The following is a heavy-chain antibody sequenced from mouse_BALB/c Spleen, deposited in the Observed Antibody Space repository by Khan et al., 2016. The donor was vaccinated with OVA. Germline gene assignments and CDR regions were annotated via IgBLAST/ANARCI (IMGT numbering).Heavy chain of an antibody. CDR1: GYSFTGYY. V-gene: IGHV1S34*01. D-gene: IGHD1-1*01. CDR3: ARGNRVYGYAMDF. J-gene: IGHJ4*01. CDR2: ISCYNGGT. Sequence: LVKTGTSVKISCKASGYSFTGYYIHWVKQSHGKSLEWIGYISCYNGGTGYNQKFKGKATFTADTSSSTAYMRFNSLTSEDSAVYYCARGNRVYGYAMDFWGQGTSVTVSS.